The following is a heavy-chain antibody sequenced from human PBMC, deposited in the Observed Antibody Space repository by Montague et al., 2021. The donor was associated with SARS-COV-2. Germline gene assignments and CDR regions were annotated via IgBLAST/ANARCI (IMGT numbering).Heavy chain of an antibody. CDR3: ARRRVTGAGFDY. Sequence: SETLSLTCSVSGYFIGTGYYWCWILQSPGKGLEWFGSNYLHGNAYYNPSLNSRVTISLDTSNNQFSLRLTSVTTSDTAVYYCARRRVTGAGFDYWGQGIRVIVSS. V-gene: IGHV4-38-2*02. CDR1: GYFIGTGYY. CDR2: NYLHGNA. J-gene: IGHJ4*02. D-gene: IGHD1-14*01.